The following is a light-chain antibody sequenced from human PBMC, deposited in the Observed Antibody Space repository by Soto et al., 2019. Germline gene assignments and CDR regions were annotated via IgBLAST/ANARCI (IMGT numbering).Light chain of an antibody. CDR1: SSNIGSNP. Sequence: QSVLTQPPSASGTPGQRVTISCSGGSSNIGSNPVNWYQQLPGTAPKLLIYTNNQQPSGVPDRFSGSKSGASASLAISGLQSEDEADYYCAAWDNSLPAPHVVFGGGTKLTVL. V-gene: IGLV1-44*01. J-gene: IGLJ2*01. CDR2: TNN. CDR3: AAWDNSLPAPHVV.